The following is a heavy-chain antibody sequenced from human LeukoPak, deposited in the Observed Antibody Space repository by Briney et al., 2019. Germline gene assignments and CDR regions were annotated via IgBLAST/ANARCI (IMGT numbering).Heavy chain of an antibody. Sequence: GGSLRLSCAASGFTVSTKYMSWVRQAPGKGLEWVSAISGSGGSTYYADSVKGRFTISRDNSKNTLYLQMNSLRAEDTAVYYCAKKANYYDSSGYPIDYWGQGTLVTVSS. V-gene: IGHV3-23*01. CDR3: AKKANYYDSSGYPIDY. J-gene: IGHJ4*02. CDR1: GFTVSTKY. CDR2: ISGSGGST. D-gene: IGHD3-22*01.